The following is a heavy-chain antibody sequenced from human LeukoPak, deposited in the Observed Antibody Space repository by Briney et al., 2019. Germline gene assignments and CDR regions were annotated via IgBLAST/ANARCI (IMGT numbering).Heavy chain of an antibody. Sequence: ASVKVSCKVSGYTLTELSMHWVRQAPGKGLEWMGGFDPEDGETIYAQKFQGRVTMTEDTSTDTAYMELSSLRSEDTAVYYCARHPPRDSYFANAFDVWGQGTVVTVSS. CDR2: FDPEDGET. J-gene: IGHJ3*01. D-gene: IGHD3-10*01. V-gene: IGHV1-24*01. CDR3: ARHPPRDSYFANAFDV. CDR1: GYTLTELS.